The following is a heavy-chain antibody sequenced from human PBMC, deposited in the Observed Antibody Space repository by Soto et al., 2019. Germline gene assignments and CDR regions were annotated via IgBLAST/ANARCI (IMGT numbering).Heavy chain of an antibody. J-gene: IGHJ3*02. CDR1: GYTFTGYY. D-gene: IGHD3-22*01. V-gene: IGHV1-2*02. Sequence: ASVKVSCKASGYTFTGYYMHWVRQAPGQGLEWMGWINPNSGGTNYAQKFQGRVTMTRDTFISTAYMELSRLRSDDTAVYYCAGADSSGYHDAFDIWGRGTMGTVS. CDR2: INPNSGGT. CDR3: AGADSSGYHDAFDI.